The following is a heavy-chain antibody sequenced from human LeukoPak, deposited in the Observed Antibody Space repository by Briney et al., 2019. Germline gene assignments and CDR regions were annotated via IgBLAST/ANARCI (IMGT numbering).Heavy chain of an antibody. CDR2: IIPIFGTA. J-gene: IGHJ4*02. CDR3: ARDLSLARGLRCPPGY. Sequence: SVKVSCKASGGTFSSYAISWVRQAPGQGLEWMGGIIPIFGTANYAQKFQGRVTMTRDTSTSTVYMELSSLRSEDTAVYYCARDLSLARGLRCPPGYWGQGTLVTVSS. V-gene: IGHV1-69*05. CDR1: GGTFSSYA. D-gene: IGHD4-17*01.